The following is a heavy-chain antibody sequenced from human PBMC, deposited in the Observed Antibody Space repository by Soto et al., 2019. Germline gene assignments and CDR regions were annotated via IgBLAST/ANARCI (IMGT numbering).Heavy chain of an antibody. CDR3: AKSRTVVVAAAPIYYYYGMDV. J-gene: IGHJ6*02. Sequence: GGSLRLSCAASGFTFSSYALTWVRQAPGKGLEWVSAISGSGSSTYYAVSVKGRFTISRDNSKNTVYLQMNSLRAEDTAVYHCAKSRTVVVAAAPIYYYYGMDVWGQGTTVTVSS. CDR2: ISGSGSST. CDR1: GFTFSSYA. V-gene: IGHV3-23*01. D-gene: IGHD2-15*01.